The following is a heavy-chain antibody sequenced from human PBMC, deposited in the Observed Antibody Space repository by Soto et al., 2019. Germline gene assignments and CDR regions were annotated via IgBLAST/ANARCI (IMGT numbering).Heavy chain of an antibody. D-gene: IGHD2-8*01. V-gene: IGHV4-39*01. CDR1: GDSLSSSSYY. CDR3: GRLEGLATFLYDFDS. J-gene: IGHJ4*02. Sequence: SETLSLTCTVSGDSLSSSSYYWGWIRQPPGKGLEWIGSIYYSGSTYYNPSLKSRVTISVDTPKNQFSLKLMSLSAADTAVYYCGRLEGLATFLYDFDSWGKGALVTVSS. CDR2: IYYSGST.